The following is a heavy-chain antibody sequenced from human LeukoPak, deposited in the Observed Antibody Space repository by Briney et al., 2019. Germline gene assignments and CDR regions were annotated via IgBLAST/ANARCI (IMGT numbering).Heavy chain of an antibody. J-gene: IGHJ5*02. D-gene: IGHD3-3*01. Sequence: SVNVSCKASGGTFSGYAISWVRQAPGQGLEWVGRIIPILGIANYAQKFQGRVTITADKSTSTAYMELSSLRSEDTAVYYCARAGITIFGVENNWFDPWGQGTLVTVSS. CDR3: ARAGITIFGVENNWFDP. CDR2: IIPILGIA. V-gene: IGHV1-69*04. CDR1: GGTFSGYA.